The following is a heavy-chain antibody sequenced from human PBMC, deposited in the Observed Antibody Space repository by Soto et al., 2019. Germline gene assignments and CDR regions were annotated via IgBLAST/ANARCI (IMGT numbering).Heavy chain of an antibody. V-gene: IGHV4-34*01. Sequence: QVQLQQWGAGLLKPSETLSLTCAVYGGSFSGYYWSWIRQPPGKGLEWIGEINHSGSTNYNPSLKSRVTISVDTSKNQFSLKLSSVTAADTAVYYSARGRFVGANGGPFDYWGQGTLVTVSS. CDR3: ARGRFVGANGGPFDY. CDR2: INHSGST. CDR1: GGSFSGYY. J-gene: IGHJ4*02. D-gene: IGHD1-26*01.